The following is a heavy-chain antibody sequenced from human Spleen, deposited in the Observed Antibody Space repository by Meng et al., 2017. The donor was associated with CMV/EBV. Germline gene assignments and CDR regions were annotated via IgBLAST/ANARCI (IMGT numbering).Heavy chain of an antibody. V-gene: IGHV3-23*01. Sequence: GGSLRLSCAASGFTFSSYEMNWVRQAPGRGLAWVSAITASGGSTYYADSVKGRFTVSRDNSKNTLYPQMNSLRAEDTAVYYCARVRWELLGGDFDYWGQGTLVTVSS. J-gene: IGHJ4*02. CDR3: ARVRWELLGGDFDY. CDR1: GFTFSSYE. CDR2: ITASGGST. D-gene: IGHD1-26*01.